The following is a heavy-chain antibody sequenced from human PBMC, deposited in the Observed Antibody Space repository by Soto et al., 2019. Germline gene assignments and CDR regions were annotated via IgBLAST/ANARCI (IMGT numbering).Heavy chain of an antibody. CDR3: ARGGARWPGYFDS. Sequence: TLSLTCSVSGGSISGDYSWSWIRQSPEKGLEWIGYIYYSGSSYSNPALQRRLSMALDTSKNQFSLKLRSVTAADTAVYYGARGGARWPGYFDSWGQGALVTVAS. CDR2: IYYSGSS. J-gene: IGHJ4*02. V-gene: IGHV4-30-4*08. CDR1: GGSISGDYS. D-gene: IGHD2-15*01.